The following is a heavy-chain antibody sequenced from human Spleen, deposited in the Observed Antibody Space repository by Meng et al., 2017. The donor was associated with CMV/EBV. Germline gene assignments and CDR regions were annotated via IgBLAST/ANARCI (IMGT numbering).Heavy chain of an antibody. J-gene: IGHJ4*02. D-gene: IGHD3-3*01. CDR1: GFSLRTYS. Sequence: GGSLRLSCAASGFSLRTYSMHWVRQAPGKGLEWVSYINPTYGTVHYADSVKGRFTVSRDNAKNSLYLQMSSLRVEDTAVYYCARSPPTLEWLLWDYWGQGTLVTVSS. V-gene: IGHV3-48*04. CDR3: ARSPPTLEWLLWDY. CDR2: INPTYGTV.